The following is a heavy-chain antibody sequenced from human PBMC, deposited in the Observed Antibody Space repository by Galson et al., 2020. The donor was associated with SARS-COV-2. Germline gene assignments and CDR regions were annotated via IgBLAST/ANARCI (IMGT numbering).Heavy chain of an antibody. J-gene: IGHJ4*02. CDR3: GRLSGESGYEKHFDN. V-gene: IGHV5-51*01. Sequence: GESLKISCKRLGYHFPIYWIGRVRQMPGNAMEWMGIIYTDKSDARYSQPFEGQVTISADKSTRTAYLRWSSLKASDTAIDYCGRLSGESGYEKHFDNWGQGTLVTVSS. CDR1: GYHFPIYW. CDR2: IYTDKSDA. D-gene: IGHD5-12*01.